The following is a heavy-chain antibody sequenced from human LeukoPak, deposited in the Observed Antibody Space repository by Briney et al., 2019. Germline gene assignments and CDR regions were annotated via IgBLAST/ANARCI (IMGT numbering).Heavy chain of an antibody. Sequence: ASVKVSCKASGYTFTSYGINWVRQAPGQGLEWMGWISAYNGNTNYAQKLQGRVTMTTDTSTSTAYMELRSLRSDDTAVYYCARDFSVELLWMDGMDVWGQGTTVTVSS. J-gene: IGHJ6*02. CDR2: ISAYNGNT. V-gene: IGHV1-18*01. D-gene: IGHD1-26*01. CDR1: GYTFTSYG. CDR3: ARDFSVELLWMDGMDV.